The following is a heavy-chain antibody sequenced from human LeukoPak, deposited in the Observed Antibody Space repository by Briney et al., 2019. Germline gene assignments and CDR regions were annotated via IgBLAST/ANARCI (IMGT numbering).Heavy chain of an antibody. D-gene: IGHD6-19*01. CDR3: AKQCGGSDWFDAFDI. Sequence: PGGSLRLSCAASGFTFSYYGLHWVRQGPGKGLEWVAVISYDGSNKHYADSVKGRFTISRDNSKNTLYLQMNSLRAEDTAVYYCAKQCGGSDWFDAFDIWGQGTMVTVSS. J-gene: IGHJ3*02. CDR2: ISYDGSNK. V-gene: IGHV3-30*18. CDR1: GFTFSYYG.